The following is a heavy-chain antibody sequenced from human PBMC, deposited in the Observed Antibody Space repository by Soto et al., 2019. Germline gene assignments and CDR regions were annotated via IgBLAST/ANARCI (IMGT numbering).Heavy chain of an antibody. CDR1: GGSISSYY. J-gene: IGHJ4*02. D-gene: IGHD6-19*01. CDR3: ARRCAVAGTDYYDY. CDR2: IYYSGST. Sequence: PSETLSLTCTVSGGSISSYYWSWIRQPPGKGLEWIGYIYYSGSTNYNPSLKSRVTISVDTSKNQFSLKLSSVTAADTAVYYCARRCAVAGTDYYDYWGQGTLVTVSS. V-gene: IGHV4-59*08.